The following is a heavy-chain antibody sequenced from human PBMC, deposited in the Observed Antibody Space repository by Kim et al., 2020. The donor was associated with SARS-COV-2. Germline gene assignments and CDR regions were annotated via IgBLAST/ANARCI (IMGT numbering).Heavy chain of an antibody. J-gene: IGHJ4*02. CDR2: ISGSGGST. CDR3: AKDCRYYGSGGLADLSRGFDY. V-gene: IGHV3-23*01. CDR1: GFTFSSYA. Sequence: GGSLRLSCAASGFTFSSYAMSWVRQAPGKGLEWVSAISGSGGSTYYADSVKGRFTISRDNSKNTLYLQMNSLRAEDTAVFYCAKDCRYYGSGGLADLSRGFDYWVQGTLVTVSS. D-gene: IGHD3-10*01.